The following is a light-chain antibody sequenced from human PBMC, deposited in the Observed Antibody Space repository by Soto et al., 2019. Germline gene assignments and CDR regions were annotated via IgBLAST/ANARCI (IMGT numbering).Light chain of an antibody. CDR3: QHYCSSPGFA. J-gene: IGKJ3*01. CDR2: GAS. Sequence: EIVLTQSPGTLSLSPGEIATLSCRASQSVSSSYLAWYKQKPGQAHRLLIYGASSRATGITDRFSGSGSGTGFTLTISRLEPEDFPVYYCQHYCSSPGFAFGPGPKVYIK. CDR1: QSVSSSY. V-gene: IGKV3-20*01.